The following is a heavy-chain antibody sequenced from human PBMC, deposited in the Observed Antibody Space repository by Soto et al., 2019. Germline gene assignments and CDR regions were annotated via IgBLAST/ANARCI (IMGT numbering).Heavy chain of an antibody. J-gene: IGHJ6*02. CDR3: ARGLGVVGYSSSSYLIGDYYYYYGMDV. CDR2: ISAYNGNT. CDR1: GYTFTSYG. D-gene: IGHD6-13*01. Sequence: QVQLVQSGAEVKKPGASVKVSCKASGYTFTSYGISWVRQAPGQGLEWMGWISAYNGNTNYAQKLQGRVTMTTDTSSSRAYMELRSLRSDDTAVYYCARGLGVVGYSSSSYLIGDYYYYYGMDVWGQATTVTVSS. V-gene: IGHV1-18*01.